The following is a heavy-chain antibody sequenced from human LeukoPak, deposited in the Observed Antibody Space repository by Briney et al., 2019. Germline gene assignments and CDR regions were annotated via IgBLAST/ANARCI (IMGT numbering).Heavy chain of an antibody. CDR3: AGDNLEPTSYYYYGMDV. Sequence: GGSLRLSCAASGFTFSSYGMHWVRQAPGKGLEWVAVISYDGSNIYYADSVKGRFTISRDNSKNTLYLQMNSLRAEDTAVYYCAGDNLEPTSYYYYGMDVWGQGTTVTVSS. V-gene: IGHV3-30*03. CDR2: ISYDGSNI. J-gene: IGHJ6*02. CDR1: GFTFSSYG. D-gene: IGHD1-1*01.